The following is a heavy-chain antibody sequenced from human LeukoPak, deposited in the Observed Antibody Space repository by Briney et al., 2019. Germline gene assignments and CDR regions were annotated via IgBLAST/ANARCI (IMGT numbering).Heavy chain of an antibody. CDR1: GYTLTELS. Sequence: ASVNVSCKVSGYTLTELSMHWVRQAPGKGLEWMGGFDPEDGETIYAQKFQGRVTMTEDTSTSTVYMELSSLRSEDTAVYYCARDSGYFDWLSTYYYYGMDVWGQGTTVTVSS. D-gene: IGHD3-9*01. CDR3: ARDSGYFDWLSTYYYYGMDV. J-gene: IGHJ6*02. CDR2: FDPEDGET. V-gene: IGHV1-24*01.